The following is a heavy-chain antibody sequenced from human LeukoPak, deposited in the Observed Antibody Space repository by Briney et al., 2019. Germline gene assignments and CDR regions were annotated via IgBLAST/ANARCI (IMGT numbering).Heavy chain of an antibody. CDR2: INESETT. CDR1: GGSFSGYS. J-gene: IGHJ3*01. D-gene: IGHD2-15*01. CDR3: VRHSPLVAATVAFDF. V-gene: IGHV4-34*01. Sequence: PSGTLSLTCAVYGGSFSGYSWSWIRQPPGEGLEWIGEINESETTNYKSSLKSRVTISVDTSKRQLSLKLTSVTAADTAVYYCVRHSPLVAATVAFDFWGQGTMITVSS.